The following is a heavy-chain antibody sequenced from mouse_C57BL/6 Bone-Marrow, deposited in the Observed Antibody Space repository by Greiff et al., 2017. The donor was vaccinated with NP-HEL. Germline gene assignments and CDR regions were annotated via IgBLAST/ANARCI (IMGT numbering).Heavy chain of an antibody. J-gene: IGHJ2*01. CDR1: GFTFSDYG. V-gene: IGHV5-17*01. Sequence: EVKLMESGGGLVKPGGSLKLSCAASGFTFSDYGMHWVRQAPEKGLEWVAYISSGSSTIYYADTVKGRFTISRDNAKNTLFLQMPSLRSEDTAMYYCARDGTDYWGQGTTLTVSS. CDR2: ISSGSSTI. CDR3: ARDGTDY. D-gene: IGHD1-1*01.